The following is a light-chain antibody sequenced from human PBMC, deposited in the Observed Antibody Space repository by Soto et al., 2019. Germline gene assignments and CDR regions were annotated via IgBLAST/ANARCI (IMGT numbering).Light chain of an antibody. CDR2: AAS. V-gene: IGKV1-27*01. CDR3: QKYNSAPLT. J-gene: IGKJ4*01. Sequence: QMTQSPSSLSETVGDRVTITCRASQGIAPYLAWFQQKPGKVPKLLIYAASTLQSGVPSRFSGSGSGTDFTLTISSLQPEDVATYYCQKYNSAPLTFGGGTKVDIK. CDR1: QGIAPY.